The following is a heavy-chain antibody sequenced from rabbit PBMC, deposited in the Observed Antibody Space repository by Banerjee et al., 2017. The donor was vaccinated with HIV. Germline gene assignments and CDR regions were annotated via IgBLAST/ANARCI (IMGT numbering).Heavy chain of an antibody. D-gene: IGHD8-1*01. J-gene: IGHJ4*01. CDR3: ARSTGGSNYRMNL. Sequence: QEQLVESGGGLVQPEGSLTLTCKASGFDFSSNTMCWVRQAPGKGLELITCILASSGSAYYASWAKGRFTISKTSSTTVTLQMTSLTAADTATYFCARSTGGSNYRMNLWGPGTLVTVS. CDR2: ILASSGSA. V-gene: IGHV1S45*01. CDR1: GFDFSSNT.